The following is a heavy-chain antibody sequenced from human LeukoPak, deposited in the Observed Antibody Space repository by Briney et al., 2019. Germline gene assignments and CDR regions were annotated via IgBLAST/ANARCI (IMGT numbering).Heavy chain of an antibody. D-gene: IGHD2/OR15-2a*01. CDR3: ARARHSNWFDP. CDR2: ISAYNGNT. J-gene: IGHJ5*02. V-gene: IGHV1-18*01. CDR1: GYTFTSYG. Sequence: ASVKVSCKASGYTFTSYGISWVRQAPGQGLEWMGWISAYNGNTNYAQKFQGRVTMTRDTSTSTVYMELSSLRSEDTAVYYCARARHSNWFDPWGQGTLVTVSS.